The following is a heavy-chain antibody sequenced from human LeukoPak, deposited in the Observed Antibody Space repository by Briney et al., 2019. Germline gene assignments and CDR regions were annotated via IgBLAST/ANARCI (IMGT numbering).Heavy chain of an antibody. CDR2: INPNSGDT. CDR3: ARVGTTTAAATEGY. J-gene: IGHJ4*02. Sequence: ASVKVSCKASGYTFTGYYIHWVRQAPGQGLEWMGWINPNSGDTHYAQKFRGRVTMTRDTSISTAYMELSRLTSDDTAVYYCARVGTTTAAATEGYWGQGTLVTVSS. V-gene: IGHV1-2*02. D-gene: IGHD6-13*01. CDR1: GYTFTGYY.